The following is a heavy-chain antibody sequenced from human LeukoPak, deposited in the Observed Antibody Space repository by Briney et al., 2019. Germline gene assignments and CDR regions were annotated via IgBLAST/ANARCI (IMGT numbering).Heavy chain of an antibody. D-gene: IGHD3-3*01. CDR3: ARTDRTGALGRFRMRSDAFDI. Sequence: KAGGSLRLSCAASGFTFSSYAMSWVRQAPGKGLEWVSGFTSGGNTHYSDSVKGRFTISRDNSKNTLYLRMNSLRADDTAVYYCARTDRTGALGRFRMRSDAFDIWGQGTVVTVSS. V-gene: IGHV3-23*01. CDR2: FTSGGNT. CDR1: GFTFSSYA. J-gene: IGHJ3*02.